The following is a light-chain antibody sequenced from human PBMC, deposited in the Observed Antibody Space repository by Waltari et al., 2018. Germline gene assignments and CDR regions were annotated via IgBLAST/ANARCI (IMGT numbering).Light chain of an antibody. J-gene: IGLJ1*01. Sequence: QSALTQPPSVSGSPGQSITISCTGTSSDVGVYNYVSCYQQHPGKAPKVMIYEVSKRPSGVSIRCSGSKAGNTASLTISGLQAEDEADYYCFSYTSTTPSYVFGTGTKVTVL. CDR3: FSYTSTTPSYV. V-gene: IGLV2-14*01. CDR2: EVS. CDR1: SSDVGVYNY.